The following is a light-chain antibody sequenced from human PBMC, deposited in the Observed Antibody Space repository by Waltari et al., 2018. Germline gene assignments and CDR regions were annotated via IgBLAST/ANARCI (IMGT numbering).Light chain of an antibody. J-gene: IGLJ1*01. CDR2: DVT. V-gene: IGLV2-14*03. Sequence: QSALTQPASVSGSPGQSITISCTGTSSAVGGYNSVSWYQQHPGRAPKLIIYDVTNRPSGVSDRFSGSKSGNTASLTISGLQAEDEADYYCSSYRSSSPHVFGSGTKVTVL. CDR1: SSAVGGYNS. CDR3: SSYRSSSPHV.